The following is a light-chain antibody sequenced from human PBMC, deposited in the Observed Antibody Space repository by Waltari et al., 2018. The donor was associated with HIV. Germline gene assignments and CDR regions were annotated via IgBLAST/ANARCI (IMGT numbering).Light chain of an antibody. CDR1: KLGDKY. J-gene: IGLJ3*02. CDR3: QAWDISAAV. CDR2: QDT. Sequence: SYELTQPPSVSVSPGQTANITCSGDKLGDKYTSWCQQKPGQSPFLVIYQDTNRPSGNSERFYGSNSGKAPTLTVGGTQAMDEADYSFQAWDISAAVFGGGTKLTVL. V-gene: IGLV3-1*01.